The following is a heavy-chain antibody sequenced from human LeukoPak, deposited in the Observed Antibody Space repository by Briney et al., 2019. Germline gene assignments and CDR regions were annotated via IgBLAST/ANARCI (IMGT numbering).Heavy chain of an antibody. CDR2: ISTSASTI. CDR3: ARRGTSRSSYYFDY. Sequence: GGSLRLSCAASGFTFSSYEMNWVRQAPGKGLEWVSYISTSASTIYYADSVKGRFTSSRDNAKNSLYLQMNSLRAQDTAVYYCARRGTSRSSYYFDYWGQGTLVTVSS. J-gene: IGHJ4*02. V-gene: IGHV3-48*03. CDR1: GFTFSSYE.